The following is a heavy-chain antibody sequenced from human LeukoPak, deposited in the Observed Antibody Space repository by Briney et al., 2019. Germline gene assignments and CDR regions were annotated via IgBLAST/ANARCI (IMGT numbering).Heavy chain of an antibody. Sequence: PGGSLRPSCAASGFTVSSNYMSWVRQAPGKGLEWVSVIYSGGSTYYADSVKGRFTISRDNSKNTLYLQMNSLRAEDTAVYYCARVGAVAGTGDYWGQGTLVTVSS. CDR2: IYSGGST. J-gene: IGHJ4*02. V-gene: IGHV3-53*01. CDR1: GFTVSSNY. D-gene: IGHD6-19*01. CDR3: ARVGAVAGTGDY.